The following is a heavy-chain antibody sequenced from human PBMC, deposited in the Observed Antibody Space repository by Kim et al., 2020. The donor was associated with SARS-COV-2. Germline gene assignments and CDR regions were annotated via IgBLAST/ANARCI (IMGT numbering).Heavy chain of an antibody. V-gene: IGHV3-53*04. J-gene: IGHJ6*02. CDR3: ARGEDR. CDR2: CSGGNT. Sequence: CSGGNTYVADSVKGRFTISRHNSNNTLYLQMNSLRAEDTAVYYCARGEDRWGQGTTVTVSS. D-gene: IGHD2-15*01.